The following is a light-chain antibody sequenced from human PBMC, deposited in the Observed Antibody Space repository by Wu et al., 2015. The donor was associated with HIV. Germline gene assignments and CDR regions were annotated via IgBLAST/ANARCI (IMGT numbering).Light chain of an antibody. V-gene: IGKV3-11*01. CDR2: DAS. Sequence: EIVLTQSPDTLSLSPGERATLSCRASQSVSSYLAWYQHKPGQAPRLLIYDASDRATGTSARFSGSGSGTEFTLTISSLEPEDFAFYYCQHRFNWPLIFGQGTRLEIK. CDR3: QHRFNWPLI. CDR1: QSVSSY. J-gene: IGKJ5*01.